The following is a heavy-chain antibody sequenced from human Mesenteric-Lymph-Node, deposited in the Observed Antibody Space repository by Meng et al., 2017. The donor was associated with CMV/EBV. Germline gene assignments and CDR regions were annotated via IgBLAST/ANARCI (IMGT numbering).Heavy chain of an antibody. J-gene: IGHJ6*02. CDR2: VRATDGNT. Sequence: GGSLRLSCAASGFTFTNYAMNWVRQAPGKGLEWVSTVRATDGNTFYADSVKGRFTISRDNSKNTLYLQMNSLRAEDTAVYYCAKLVSYYYYYGMDVWGQGTTVTVSS. CDR3: AKLVSYYYYYGMDV. V-gene: IGHV3-23*01. CDR1: GFTFTNYA.